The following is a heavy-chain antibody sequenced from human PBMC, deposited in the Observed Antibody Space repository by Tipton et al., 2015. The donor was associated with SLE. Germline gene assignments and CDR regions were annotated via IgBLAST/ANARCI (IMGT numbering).Heavy chain of an antibody. CDR2: IYYSGDT. Sequence: TLSLTCTVSGGSITSGGYYWGWIRQHPGTGLEWLGYIYYSGDTYYNPSLQSRVTMSIDTANNHFSLRLKSVTAADTAIYYCARHLGVIVAFEVWGQGTVLTVSS. J-gene: IGHJ3*01. V-gene: IGHV4-31*03. CDR3: ARHLGVIVAFEV. D-gene: IGHD3-10*01. CDR1: GGSITSGGYY.